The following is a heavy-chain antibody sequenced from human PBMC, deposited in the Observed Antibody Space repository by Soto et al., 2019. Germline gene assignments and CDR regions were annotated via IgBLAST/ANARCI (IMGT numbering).Heavy chain of an antibody. J-gene: IGHJ5*02. Sequence: SETLSLTCAVSGGSIGSSNWWSWVRQPPGKGLEWIGEIYHSGSTNYNPSLKSRVTISVDKSKNQFSLKLSSVTAADTAVYYCARGRGLGQLAFDPWGQGTLVTVSS. V-gene: IGHV4-4*02. D-gene: IGHD6-6*01. CDR2: IYHSGST. CDR3: ARGRGLGQLAFDP. CDR1: GGSIGSSNW.